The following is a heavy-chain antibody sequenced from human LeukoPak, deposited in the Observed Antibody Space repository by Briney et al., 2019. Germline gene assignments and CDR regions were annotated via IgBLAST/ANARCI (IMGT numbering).Heavy chain of an antibody. V-gene: IGHV4-39*01. D-gene: IGHD3-10*01. CDR3: ARHSGSGSLSRPFDP. CDR2: VYYTGST. J-gene: IGHJ5*02. Sequence: SETLSLTCSVSGPSVTSGGFYWGWLRQPPGKGLQWIATVYYTGSTYYNPSLRSRVTISIDTSKNQFSLSLRPLIAADTAVYYCARHSGSGSLSRPFDPWGQGTLVTVSS. CDR1: GPSVTSGGFY.